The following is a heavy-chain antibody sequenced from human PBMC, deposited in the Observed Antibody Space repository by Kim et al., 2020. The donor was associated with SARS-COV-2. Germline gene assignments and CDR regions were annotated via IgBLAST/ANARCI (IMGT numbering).Heavy chain of an antibody. CDR2: FDPEDGET. V-gene: IGHV1-24*01. J-gene: IGHJ5*02. CDR3: AGWGMTNWLDP. CDR1: GYTLTELS. D-gene: IGHD3-16*01. Sequence: ASVKVSCKVTGYTLTELSIHWVRQAPGKGLEWMGGFDPEDGETVYLQKFQGRVTMTEDTSTDTAYMELTSLRSEDTAVYYCAGWGMTNWLDPWGQGTLVT.